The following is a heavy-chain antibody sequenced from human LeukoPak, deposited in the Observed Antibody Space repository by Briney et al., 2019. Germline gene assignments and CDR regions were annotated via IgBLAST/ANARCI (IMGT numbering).Heavy chain of an antibody. CDR1: GGSISSGDYY. Sequence: SETLSLTCTVSGGSISSGDYYWSWIRQPPGKGLEWIGYIYYSGSTYYNPSLKSRVTISVDTSKNQFSLKLSSVTAADTAMYYCAREPSIAAADYWGQGTLVTVSS. CDR3: AREPSIAAADY. CDR2: IYYSGST. J-gene: IGHJ4*02. V-gene: IGHV4-30-4*08. D-gene: IGHD6-13*01.